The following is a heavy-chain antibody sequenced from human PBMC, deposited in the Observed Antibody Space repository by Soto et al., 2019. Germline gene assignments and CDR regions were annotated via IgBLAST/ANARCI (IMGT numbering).Heavy chain of an antibody. V-gene: IGHV1-18*01. CDR1: GYTFTSYG. Sequence: ASVKVSCKASGYTFTSYGISWVRQAPGQGLEWMGWISAYNGNTNYAQKLQGRVTMTTDTSTSTAYMELRSLRSDDTAVYYGARGGGSYYRGSYFEYWGQGTLVTVSS. CDR3: ARGGGSYYRGSYFEY. D-gene: IGHD1-26*01. J-gene: IGHJ4*02. CDR2: ISAYNGNT.